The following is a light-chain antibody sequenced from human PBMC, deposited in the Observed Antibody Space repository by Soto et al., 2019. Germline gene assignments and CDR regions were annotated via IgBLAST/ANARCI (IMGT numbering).Light chain of an antibody. J-gene: IGKJ1*01. CDR3: QQRSNWPRT. CDR1: QSVSRY. CDR2: DAS. Sequence: EIVLTQSPATLSLCPGERATLSCRASQSVSRYFAWYQQRVGQAPRLLIYDASNRATVIPARFSGSGSGTDFTLTISSLEPEDFAVYYCQQRSNWPRTFGQGTKVEIK. V-gene: IGKV3-11*01.